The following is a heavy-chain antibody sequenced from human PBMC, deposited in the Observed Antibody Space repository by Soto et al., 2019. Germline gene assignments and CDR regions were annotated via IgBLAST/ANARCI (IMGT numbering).Heavy chain of an antibody. J-gene: IGHJ5*02. D-gene: IGHD2-2*01. CDR2: ISGSGGST. Sequence: GGSLILSWAASGFTFGSYAMSWVRQAPGKGLEWVSAISGSGGSTYYADSVKGRFTISRDNSKNTLYLQMNSLRAEDTAVYYCAKRYCSSTSCPNWFDPWGQGTLVTVSS. V-gene: IGHV3-23*01. CDR1: GFTFGSYA. CDR3: AKRYCSSTSCPNWFDP.